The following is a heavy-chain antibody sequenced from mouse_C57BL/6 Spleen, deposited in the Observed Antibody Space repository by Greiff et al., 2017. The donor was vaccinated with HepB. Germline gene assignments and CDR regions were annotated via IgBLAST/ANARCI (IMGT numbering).Heavy chain of an antibody. D-gene: IGHD1-1*01. CDR2: ISYDGSN. J-gene: IGHJ3*01. CDR3: ARADYGSSWFAY. CDR1: GYSITSGYY. Sequence: DVQLQESGPGLVKPSQSLSLTCSVTGYSITSGYYWNWIRQFPGNKLEWMGYISYDGSNNYNPSLKNRISITRDTSKIQFFLKLNSVTTEDTATYYCARADYGSSWFAYWGQGTLVTVSA. V-gene: IGHV3-6*01.